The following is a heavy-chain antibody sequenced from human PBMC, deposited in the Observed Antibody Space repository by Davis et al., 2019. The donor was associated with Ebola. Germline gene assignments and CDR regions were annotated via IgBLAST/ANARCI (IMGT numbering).Heavy chain of an antibody. J-gene: IGHJ4*02. CDR3: ARASFGYNSGWYADY. V-gene: IGHV1-46*01. CDR2: INPRGGST. CDR1: GYTLTSHY. Sequence: AASVKVSCKASGYTLTSHYMHWVRQAPGQGLEWMGIINPRGGSTSYAQKFQGRVTITRDTSASTVYLDLTSLRSDDTAVFYCARASFGYNSGWYADYWGPGSLVTVSS. D-gene: IGHD6-19*01.